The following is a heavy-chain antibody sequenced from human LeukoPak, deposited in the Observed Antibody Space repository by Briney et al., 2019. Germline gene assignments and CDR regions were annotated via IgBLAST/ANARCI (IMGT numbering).Heavy chain of an antibody. Sequence: SETLSLTCAVYGGSFSGYYWSWLRQPPGKGLEWIGEINHSGSTNYNPSLKSRVTISVDTSKNQFSLKLSSVTAADTAVYYCARGFLSWVGSSPGFDYWGQGTLVTVSS. J-gene: IGHJ4*02. CDR1: GGSFSGYY. D-gene: IGHD6-6*01. CDR2: INHSGST. CDR3: ARGFLSWVGSSPGFDY. V-gene: IGHV4-34*01.